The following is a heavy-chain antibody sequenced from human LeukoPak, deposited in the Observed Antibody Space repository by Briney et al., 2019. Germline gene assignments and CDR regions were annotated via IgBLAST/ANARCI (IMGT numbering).Heavy chain of an antibody. CDR2: IVVASGKT. CDR1: GFTFSTSA. CDR3: VADVYYHETSDYYSYGFDI. Sequence: TSVKVSCKASGFTFSTSAVQWVRQARGQGLEWIGWIVVASGKTNYAQKFQERVTITRDMSRGTAYMELSSLGSEDTAVYYCVADVYYHETSDYYSYGFDIWGQGTMVTVSS. J-gene: IGHJ3*02. D-gene: IGHD3-22*01. V-gene: IGHV1-58*01.